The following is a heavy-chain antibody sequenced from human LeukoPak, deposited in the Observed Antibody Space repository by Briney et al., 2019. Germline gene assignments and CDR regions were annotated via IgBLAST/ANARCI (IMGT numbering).Heavy chain of an antibody. V-gene: IGHV3-48*04. D-gene: IGHD3-22*01. Sequence: GGSLRLSCAASGFTFSSYSMNWVRQAPGKGLEWVSYISSSSSTIYYADSVKGRFTISRDNAKNSLYLQMNSLRAEDTAVYYCARDTMIVVAKYLDYWGQGTLVTVSS. CDR1: GFTFSSYS. J-gene: IGHJ4*02. CDR3: ARDTMIVVAKYLDY. CDR2: ISSSSSTI.